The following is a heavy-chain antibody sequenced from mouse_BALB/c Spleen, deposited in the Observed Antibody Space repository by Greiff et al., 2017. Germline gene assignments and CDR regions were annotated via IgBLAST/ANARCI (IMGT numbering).Heavy chain of an antibody. Sequence: EVNVVESGGGLVQPGGSLKLSCAASGFTFSSYTMSWVRQTPEKRLEWVAYISNGGGSTYYPDTVKGRFTISRDNAKNTLYLQLSSLKSEDTAMYYCARHQGITTATGYFDVWGAGTTVTVSS. V-gene: IGHV5-12-2*01. J-gene: IGHJ1*01. CDR2: ISNGGGST. D-gene: IGHD1-2*01. CDR1: GFTFSSYT. CDR3: ARHQGITTATGYFDV.